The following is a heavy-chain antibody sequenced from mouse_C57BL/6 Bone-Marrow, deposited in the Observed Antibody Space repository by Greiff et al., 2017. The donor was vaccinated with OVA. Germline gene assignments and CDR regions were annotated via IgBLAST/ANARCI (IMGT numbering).Heavy chain of an antibody. J-gene: IGHJ2*01. CDR2: IDPEHGGT. Sequence: VQLQQSGAELVRPGASVTLSCKASGYTFTDYEMHWVKQTPVQGLEWIGAIDPEHGGTAYNQKFKGKAILTADKSSSAAYMELRSLTSEDSAVYYCTRYPDDWGQGTTLTVSS. V-gene: IGHV1-15*01. CDR1: GYTFTDYE. CDR3: TRYPDD.